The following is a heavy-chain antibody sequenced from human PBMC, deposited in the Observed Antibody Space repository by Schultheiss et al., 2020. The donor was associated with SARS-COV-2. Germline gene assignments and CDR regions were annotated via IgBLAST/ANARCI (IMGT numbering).Heavy chain of an antibody. Sequence: GGSLRLSCVVSGFTFNNYGMHWVRQAPGKGLEWVAGISYEVSKKYYADSVQGRFSISRDWSKDTLYLQMNSLRTDDTAVYYCARAVGPNLFDYWGQGILVTVSS. CDR2: ISYEVSKK. CDR1: GFTFNNYG. CDR3: ARAVGPNLFDY. D-gene: IGHD1-26*01. V-gene: IGHV3-30*03. J-gene: IGHJ4*02.